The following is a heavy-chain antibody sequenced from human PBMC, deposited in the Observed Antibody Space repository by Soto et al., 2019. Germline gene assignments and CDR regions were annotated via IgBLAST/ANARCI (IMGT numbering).Heavy chain of an antibody. CDR2: ISGSGGST. D-gene: IGHD2-15*01. CDR1: GFTFSSYA. V-gene: IGHV3-23*01. Sequence: EVQLLESGGGLVQPGGSLRLSCAASGFTFSSYALSWVRQAPGKGLEWVSAISGSGGSTYYADSVKGRFTISRDNSKNTLYLQMTSLRAEDTAVYYCAKDEGYCSGGSCYYFDYWGQGALVTVSS. J-gene: IGHJ4*02. CDR3: AKDEGYCSGGSCYYFDY.